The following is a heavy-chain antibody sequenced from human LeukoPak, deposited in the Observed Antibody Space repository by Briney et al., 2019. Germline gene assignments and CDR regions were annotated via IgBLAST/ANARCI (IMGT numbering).Heavy chain of an antibody. CDR3: ARERNYGDYGNAFDV. J-gene: IGHJ3*01. CDR2: INPKRGVT. Sequence: ASVKVSCKASGYTFTDYNIHWMRQAPGQGLEWMGWINPKRGVTTYAQKFQGRVTMTRDTSITTAYMELTRLRSDGTTIYYCARERNYGDYGNAFDVWGQGTKVTVSS. D-gene: IGHD4-17*01. V-gene: IGHV1-2*02. CDR1: GYTFTDYN.